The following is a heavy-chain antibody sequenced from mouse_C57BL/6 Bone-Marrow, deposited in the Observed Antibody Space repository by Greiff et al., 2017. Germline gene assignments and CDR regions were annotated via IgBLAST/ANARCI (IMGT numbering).Heavy chain of an antibody. V-gene: IGHV1-81*01. CDR1: GYTFTSYG. CDR3: ARRFSLYYDYDGYYFDY. CDR2: IYPRSGNT. D-gene: IGHD2-4*01. J-gene: IGHJ2*01. Sequence: VKLMESGAELARPGASVKLSCKTSGYTFTSYGISWVKQRTGQGLEWIGEIYPRSGNTYYNEKFKGKATLTADKASSTAYMELRSLTSEDSAVYFCARRFSLYYDYDGYYFDYWGQCTTLTVSS.